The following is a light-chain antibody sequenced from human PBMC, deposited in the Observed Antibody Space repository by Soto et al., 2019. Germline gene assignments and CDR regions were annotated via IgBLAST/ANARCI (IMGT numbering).Light chain of an antibody. CDR2: CAS. CDR1: QSILYTPNNNNY. CDR3: QQYYNTFPT. Sequence: DIVMTQSPDSLAVSLGERATINCKSSQSILYTPNNNNYLAWFQQKPGQPPRLLIYCASTRESGVPDRFSGSGSGTDFTLTISSLQAEDGAVYYCQQYYNTFPTFGQGTKVEIK. J-gene: IGKJ1*01. V-gene: IGKV4-1*01.